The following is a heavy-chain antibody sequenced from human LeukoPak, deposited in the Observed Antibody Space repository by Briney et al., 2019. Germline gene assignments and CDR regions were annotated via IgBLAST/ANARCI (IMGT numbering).Heavy chain of an antibody. V-gene: IGHV3-30*18. CDR2: ISYDGSNK. Sequence: GRTLRLSCAASGFTFSSYGMHWVRQAPGKGLEWVAVISYDGSNKYYADSVKGRFTISRDNSKNTLYLQMNSLRAEDTAVYYCAKDRFDYWGQGTLVTVSS. CDR3: AKDRFDY. J-gene: IGHJ4*02. CDR1: GFTFSSYG.